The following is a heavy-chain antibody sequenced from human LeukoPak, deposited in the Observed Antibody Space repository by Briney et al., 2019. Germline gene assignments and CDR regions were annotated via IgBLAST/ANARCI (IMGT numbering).Heavy chain of an antibody. D-gene: IGHD2-15*01. CDR3: AREGYCSGGSCPGFDY. Sequence: SETLSLTCTVSGGSISSYYWSWIRQPPGKGLEWIGYIYYSGSTNYNPSLKSRVTISVDTSKNQFSLKLCSVTAADTAVYYCAREGYCSGGSCPGFDYWGQGTLVTVSS. V-gene: IGHV4-59*01. CDR2: IYYSGST. J-gene: IGHJ4*02. CDR1: GGSISSYY.